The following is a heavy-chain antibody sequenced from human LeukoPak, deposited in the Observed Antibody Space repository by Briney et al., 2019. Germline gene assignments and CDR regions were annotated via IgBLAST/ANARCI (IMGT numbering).Heavy chain of an antibody. J-gene: IGHJ4*02. CDR2: IRYDGSTK. V-gene: IGHV3-30*02. D-gene: IGHD3-3*01. CDR1: GFTFSSYG. Sequence: PGGSLRLSCAASGFTFSSYGMHWVRQAPGKGLECVAFIRYDGSTKYYADSVKGRFTISRDNSKNTLYLQMNSLRAEGTAVYYCAKETMSGYYMFDYWGQGTLVTVSS. CDR3: AKETMSGYYMFDY.